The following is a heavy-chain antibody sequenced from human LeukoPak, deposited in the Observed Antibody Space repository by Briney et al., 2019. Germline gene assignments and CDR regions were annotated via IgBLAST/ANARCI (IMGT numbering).Heavy chain of an antibody. CDR2: INPNSGGT. CDR1: GYTFTDYF. Sequence: ASLKVSCKASGYTFTDYFLHWVRQAPGQGLEWMGWINPNSGGTKYAQKFQGRVTMTRDTSISTAYMELSRLRSEDTAVYYCARHRNSNHIVGATFSLWGAYDAFDIWGQGTMVTVSS. J-gene: IGHJ3*02. D-gene: IGHD1-26*01. CDR3: ARHRNSNHIVGATFSLWGAYDAFDI. V-gene: IGHV1-2*02.